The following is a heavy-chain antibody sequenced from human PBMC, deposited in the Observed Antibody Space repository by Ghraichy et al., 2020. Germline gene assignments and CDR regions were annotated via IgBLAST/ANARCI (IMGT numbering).Heavy chain of an antibody. D-gene: IGHD1-26*01. J-gene: IGHJ6*02. CDR3: ARVSFGDTYYGHYYGMDV. V-gene: IGHV3-53*04. Sequence: LSLTCAASGLTVFTNYMTWVRQAPGKGLEWVSIIYNTGTTHYADSVRGRFTISRHHSENSLYLQMNSLRPDDTAVYFCARVSFGDTYYGHYYGMDVWGQGTTVTVSS. CDR2: IYNTGTT. CDR1: GLTVFTNY.